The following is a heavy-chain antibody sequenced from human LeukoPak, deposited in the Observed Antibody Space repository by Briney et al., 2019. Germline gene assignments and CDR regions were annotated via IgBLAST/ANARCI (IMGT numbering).Heavy chain of an antibody. D-gene: IGHD3-3*01. Sequence: GGSLRLSCAASGFTFSNAWMSWVRQAPGKGLEWVGRIKSKTDGGTTDYAAPVKGRFAISRDDSKNTLYLQMNSLKTKDTAVYYCTTSYDFWSGYQDYYYYMDVWGKGTTVTVSS. J-gene: IGHJ6*03. CDR3: TTSYDFWSGYQDYYYYMDV. V-gene: IGHV3-15*01. CDR2: IKSKTDGGTT. CDR1: GFTFSNAW.